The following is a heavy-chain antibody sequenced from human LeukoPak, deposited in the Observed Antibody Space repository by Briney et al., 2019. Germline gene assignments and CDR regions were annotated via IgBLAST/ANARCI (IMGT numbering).Heavy chain of an antibody. V-gene: IGHV1-18*01. CDR1: GYTFISYG. J-gene: IGHJ4*02. CDR3: ARGLARTSMVTRGGVRFDY. D-gene: IGHD5-18*01. Sequence: ASVKVSCKASGYTFISYGITWVRQAPGQGLEWRGWISTYNGVTNYAQKLQGRVTMPTDTSTSTAYIELRSLRSDDTAVYSCARGLARTSMVTRGGVRFDYWGQGPRVTVSS. CDR2: ISTYNGVT.